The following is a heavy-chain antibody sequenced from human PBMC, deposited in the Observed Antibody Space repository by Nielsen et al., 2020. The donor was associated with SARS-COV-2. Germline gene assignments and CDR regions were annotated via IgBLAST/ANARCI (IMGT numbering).Heavy chain of an antibody. D-gene: IGHD1-26*01. CDR3: ARDGRVSGSYYSSPKGDY. CDR1: GFTFSSYS. CDR2: ISSSSSYI. V-gene: IGHV3-21*01. J-gene: IGHJ4*02. Sequence: GGSLRLSCAASGFTFSSYSMNWVRQAPGKGLEWVSSISSSSSYIYYADSVKGRFTISRDNAKNSLYLQMNSLRAEDTAVYYCARDGRVSGSYYSSPKGDYWGQGTLVTVSS.